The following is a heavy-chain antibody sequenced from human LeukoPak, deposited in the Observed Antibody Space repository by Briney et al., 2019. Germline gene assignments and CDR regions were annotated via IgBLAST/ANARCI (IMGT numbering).Heavy chain of an antibody. D-gene: IGHD5-18*01. CDR2: IKQDGSEK. Sequence: PGGSLRLSCAASGFTFSSYWMSWVRQAPGKGLEWAANIKQDGSEKYYVDSVKGRFTISRDNAKNSLYLQMNSLRAEDTAVYYCARTGGYSYGVDAFDIWGQGTMVTVSS. J-gene: IGHJ3*02. CDR3: ARTGGYSYGVDAFDI. V-gene: IGHV3-7*01. CDR1: GFTFSSYW.